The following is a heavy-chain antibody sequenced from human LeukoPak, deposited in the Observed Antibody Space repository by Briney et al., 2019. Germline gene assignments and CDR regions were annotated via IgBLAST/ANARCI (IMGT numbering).Heavy chain of an antibody. D-gene: IGHD2-21*02. CDR3: VASPTRYCGGDCPDY. CDR2: IGTAGDT. CDR1: GFTFSSYD. V-gene: IGHV3-13*01. J-gene: IGHJ4*02. Sequence: GGSLRLSCAASGFTFSSYDMHWVRHATGKGLEWVSAIGTAGDTYYPGSVKGRFTISRENAKNSLYLQMNSLRAGDTAVYYCVASPTRYCGGDCPDYWGQGTLVTVSS.